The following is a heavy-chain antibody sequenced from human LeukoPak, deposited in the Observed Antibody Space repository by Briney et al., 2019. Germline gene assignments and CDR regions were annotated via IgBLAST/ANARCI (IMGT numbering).Heavy chain of an antibody. CDR1: GGTFSSYA. CDR3: ARGRLVGATRVNWFDP. Sequence: ASVKVSCKASGGTFSSYAISWVRQAPGQGLEWMGWISAYNGNTNYAQKLQGRVTMTTDTSTSTAYMELRSLRSDDTAVYYCARGRLVGATRVNWFDPWGQGTLVTVSS. J-gene: IGHJ5*02. CDR2: ISAYNGNT. V-gene: IGHV1-18*01. D-gene: IGHD1-26*01.